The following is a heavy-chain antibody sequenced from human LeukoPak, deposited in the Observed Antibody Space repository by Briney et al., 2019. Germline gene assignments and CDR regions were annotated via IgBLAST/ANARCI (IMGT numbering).Heavy chain of an antibody. CDR3: ARGIEEQWLVIDRGDWSDP. D-gene: IGHD6-19*01. CDR1: GYTFSTYA. CDR2: VNTHTGNP. V-gene: IGHV7-4-1*02. Sequence: ASVKVSCKASGYTFSTYAINWVRHGPGQGLEWMGRVNTHTGNPMHAQGFTGRFVFSLDTSVRTAYLEIISLKAEDTAVYSCARGIEEQWLVIDRGDWSDPWGQGTQVIVSS. J-gene: IGHJ5*02.